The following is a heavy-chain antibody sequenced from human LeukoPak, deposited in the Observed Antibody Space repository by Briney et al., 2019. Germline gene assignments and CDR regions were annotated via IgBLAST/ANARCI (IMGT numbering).Heavy chain of an antibody. D-gene: IGHD2-2*01. V-gene: IGHV3-9*01. CDR3: AKASGGYCSSISCYHFDY. CDR1: GFTFDDYA. CDR2: ISWNSGTR. Sequence: GGSLRLSCAASGFTFDDYAMHWARQAPGKGLEWVSSISWNSGTRRYGDSVKGRFTISRDNAKNSLYLQMNGLRAEDTALYYCAKASGGYCSSISCYHFDYWGQGILVTVSS. J-gene: IGHJ4*02.